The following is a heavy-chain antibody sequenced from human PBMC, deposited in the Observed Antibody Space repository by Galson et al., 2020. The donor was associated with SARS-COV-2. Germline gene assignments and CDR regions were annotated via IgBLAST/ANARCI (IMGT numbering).Heavy chain of an antibody. D-gene: IGHD3-10*01. J-gene: IGHJ6*02. CDR2: TSYDGNTK. CDR1: DLTFSIYG. CDR3: AKDPWGPYGSGTYTGMDV. Sequence: GGSLRLSCAASDLTFSIYGTHWVRQAPGKGLEWVAVTSYDGNTKFYADSVKGRFSISRDTSNTLYLQMNSLRTEDTAVYYCAKDPWGPYGSGTYTGMDVWAQGTTVTVSS. V-gene: IGHV3-30*18.